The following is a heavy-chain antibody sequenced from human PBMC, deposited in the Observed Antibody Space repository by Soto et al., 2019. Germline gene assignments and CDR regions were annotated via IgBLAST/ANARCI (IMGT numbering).Heavy chain of an antibody. CDR3: ARSITFDWLFFDN. D-gene: IGHD3-9*01. Sequence: PSETLSLICAVSGGSISRSNWWGWVGQPPGKGLEWIGDIYHSGSTNYHLSLKSRVTISVDKSKNQFSLKLTSLTAADTAVYYCARSITFDWLFFDNWGQGTLVTVSS. CDR2: IYHSGST. CDR1: GGSISRSNW. J-gene: IGHJ4*02. V-gene: IGHV4-4*02.